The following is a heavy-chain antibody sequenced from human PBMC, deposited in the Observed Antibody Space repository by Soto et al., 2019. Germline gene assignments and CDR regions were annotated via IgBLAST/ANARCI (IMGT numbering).Heavy chain of an antibody. CDR3: ATRSPAFDF. J-gene: IGHJ4*02. CDR2: ISTSKGET. V-gene: IGHV1-18*01. Sequence: QVQMVQSGPEVKKPGASVKVSCKTSGYTFTSYGVAWVRQVPGQGLEWMGWISTSKGETTYAQKFQGRVTMTTDTSTSTAYMELRSLRSDDTAVYYCATRSPAFDFWGQGTLVTVSS. CDR1: GYTFTSYG.